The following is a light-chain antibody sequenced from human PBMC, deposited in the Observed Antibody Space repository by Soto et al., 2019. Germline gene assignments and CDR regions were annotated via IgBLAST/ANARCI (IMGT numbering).Light chain of an antibody. CDR1: QDISNY. Sequence: DIQMTQSPSSLSASVGDRVTITCQASQDISNYLNWYQQKPGKAPKLLIYDASNLETGVPSRFSGSGAWTDFTIPIISLQPEDISTSYCQQYDNLPPWTFGQGTKVEIK. CDR3: QQYDNLPPWT. V-gene: IGKV1-33*01. J-gene: IGKJ1*01. CDR2: DAS.